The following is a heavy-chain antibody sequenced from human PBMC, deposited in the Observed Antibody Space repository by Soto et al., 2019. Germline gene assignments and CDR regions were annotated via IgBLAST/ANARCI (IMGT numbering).Heavy chain of an antibody. J-gene: IGHJ4*02. CDR3: ARDSYSGSPTFDY. D-gene: IGHD1-26*01. CDR1: GFTFSSYA. CDR2: ISYDGSNK. V-gene: IGHV3-30-3*01. Sequence: QVQLVESGGGVVQPGRSLRLSCAASGFTFSSYAMHWVRQAPGKGLEWVAVISYDGSNKYYADSVKGRFTISRDNSKNTLYLQMNSLRAEDTAVYYCARDSYSGSPTFDYWGQGTLVTVSS.